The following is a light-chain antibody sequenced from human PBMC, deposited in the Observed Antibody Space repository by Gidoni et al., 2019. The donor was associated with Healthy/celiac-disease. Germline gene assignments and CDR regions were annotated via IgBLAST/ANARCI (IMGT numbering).Light chain of an antibody. J-gene: IGKJ2*01. CDR3: QQHSNWLYT. Sequence: EIVLTQSPATLSLSPGDRATLSCRASQSVSSYLAWYQQKPGQAPRLLIYDASNRATGIPARFSGSGSGTDFTLTISSLEPEDFAVYYCQQHSNWLYTFGQGTKLEIK. CDR2: DAS. CDR1: QSVSSY. V-gene: IGKV3-11*01.